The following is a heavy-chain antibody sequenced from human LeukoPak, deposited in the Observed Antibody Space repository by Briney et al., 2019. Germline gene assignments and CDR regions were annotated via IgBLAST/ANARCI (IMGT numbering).Heavy chain of an antibody. Sequence: GGSLRLSCAASGFTFSSYEMYWVRQAPGKGLEWVSYITSSGSTIYYADSVKGRFTISRDNAKNSLYLQMNSLRGEDTAVYYCARGGFDRSYYEGLDYWGQGTLVTVSS. CDR2: ITSSGSTI. J-gene: IGHJ4*02. CDR1: GFTFSSYE. V-gene: IGHV3-48*03. D-gene: IGHD4-11*01. CDR3: ARGGFDRSYYEGLDY.